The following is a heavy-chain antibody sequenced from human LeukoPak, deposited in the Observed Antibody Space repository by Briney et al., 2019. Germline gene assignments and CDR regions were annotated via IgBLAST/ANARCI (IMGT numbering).Heavy chain of an antibody. D-gene: IGHD3-16*01. CDR1: GFILNTYT. CDR2: ITNTPNYI. V-gene: IGHV3-21*01. Sequence: GGSLRLSCAASGFILNTYTITWVRQAPGKGLEWVSSITNTPNYIYYADSVKGRFTISRDNANNSLYLQMDSLRAEDTAVYYCWRDSPYDTSIWGQRTLVTVSS. J-gene: IGHJ4*02. CDR3: WRDSPYDTSI.